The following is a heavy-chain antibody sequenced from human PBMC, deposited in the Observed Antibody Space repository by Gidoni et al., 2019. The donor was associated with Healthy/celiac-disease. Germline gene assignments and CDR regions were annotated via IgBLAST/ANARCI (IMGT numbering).Heavy chain of an antibody. D-gene: IGHD6-19*01. V-gene: IGHV3-21*01. CDR1: GFTFSSYS. J-gene: IGHJ4*02. Sequence: EVQLVESGGGLVKPGGSLRLSCAASGFTFSSYSMNWVRQAPGKGLEWVSSISSSSSYIYYADSMKGRFTISRDNAKNSLYLQMNSLRAEDTAVYYCAREQWLARFDYWGQGTLVTVSS. CDR3: AREQWLARFDY. CDR2: ISSSSSYI.